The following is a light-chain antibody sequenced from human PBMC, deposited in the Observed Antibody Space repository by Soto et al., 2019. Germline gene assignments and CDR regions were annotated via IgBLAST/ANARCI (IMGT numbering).Light chain of an antibody. CDR3: QQYNSYSQT. J-gene: IGKJ1*01. CDR1: QSISSW. V-gene: IGKV1-5*01. Sequence: DIQMTQSPSTLSASVGDRVTITCRASQSISSWLAWYQQKPGKAPKLLIYDASSLESGVPSRFSGSGSWTEFTLTISSLQPDDFATYYCQQYNSYSQTSGQGTKVESK. CDR2: DAS.